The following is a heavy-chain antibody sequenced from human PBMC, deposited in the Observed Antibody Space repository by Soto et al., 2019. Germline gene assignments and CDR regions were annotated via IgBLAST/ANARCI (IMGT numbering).Heavy chain of an antibody. Sequence: SETLSLTCTVSGDSVSSGDYYWTWIRQPPGKGLEWVGHIYFSGRTNYIPSLESRVTISLDTSKNQFSLKLTSVTAADTAVYYCARVPIDTYMIYCSDPWGQRTLVTVSS. CDR1: GDSVSSGDYY. CDR3: ARVPIDTYMIYCSDP. J-gene: IGHJ5*02. V-gene: IGHV4-61*08. D-gene: IGHD3-16*01. CDR2: IYFSGRT.